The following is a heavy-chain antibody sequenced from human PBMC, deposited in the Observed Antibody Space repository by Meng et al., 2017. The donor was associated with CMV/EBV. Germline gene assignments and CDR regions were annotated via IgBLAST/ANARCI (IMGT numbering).Heavy chain of an antibody. D-gene: IGHD2-15*01. J-gene: IGHJ4*02. Sequence: GGSLRLSCAASGFTFNSYGMHWVRQAPGKGLEWVAFIRYDGGDKYYADSVKGRFAISRDNSKNTLYLQMDSLRAEDTAVYYCAKDSGGYCSGGSCYSTDWGQGVLVTSPQ. V-gene: IGHV3-30*02. CDR3: AKDSGGYCSGGSCYSTD. CDR2: IRYDGGDK. CDR1: GFTFNSYG.